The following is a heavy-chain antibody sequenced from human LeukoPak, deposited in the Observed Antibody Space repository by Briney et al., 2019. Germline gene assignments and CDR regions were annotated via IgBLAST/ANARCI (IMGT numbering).Heavy chain of an antibody. CDR1: GDSISSGSFY. J-gene: IGHJ4*02. Sequence: KTSETLSLTCTVSGDSISSGSFYWSWIRQPAGRGLEWIGRIYTSGSTNYNPSLKSRVTISVDTSKNQFSLKLSSVTAADTAVYYCARHGFGWIGSGSYSPYYFDYWGQGTLVTVSS. V-gene: IGHV4-61*02. CDR3: ARHGFGWIGSGSYSPYYFDY. D-gene: IGHD3-10*01. CDR2: IYTSGST.